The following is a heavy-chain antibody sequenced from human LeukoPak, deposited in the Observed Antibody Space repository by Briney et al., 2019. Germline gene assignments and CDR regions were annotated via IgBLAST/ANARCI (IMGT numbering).Heavy chain of an antibody. Sequence: ASVKVSCKASGYTFTGYYMHLVRQAPGQGLEWMGWINPNSGGTNYAQRRITMTRDTSISTAYMELRRLRSDDTAVYYCARDIFSSGWYEYHYMDVWGKGTMVTVSS. D-gene: IGHD6-19*01. J-gene: IGHJ6*03. CDR3: ARDIFSSGWYEYHYMDV. V-gene: IGHV1-2*02. CDR1: GYTFTGYY. CDR2: INPNSGGT.